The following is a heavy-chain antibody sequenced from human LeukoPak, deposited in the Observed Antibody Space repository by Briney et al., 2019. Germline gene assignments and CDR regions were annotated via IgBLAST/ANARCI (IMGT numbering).Heavy chain of an antibody. Sequence: YIYYSGSTNYNPSLKSRVTILVDTSKNQFSLKLSSVTAADTAVYYCARTSGADIYYYGMDVWGQGTTVTVSS. CDR3: ARTSGADIYYYGMDV. J-gene: IGHJ6*02. D-gene: IGHD2-15*01. CDR2: IYYSGST. V-gene: IGHV4-59*01.